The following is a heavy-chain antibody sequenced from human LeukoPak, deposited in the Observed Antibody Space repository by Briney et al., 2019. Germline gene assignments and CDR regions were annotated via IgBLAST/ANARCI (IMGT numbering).Heavy chain of an antibody. Sequence: PSETLSLTCVVSGGSISGYYWSWIRQHPGRGLEWIGYIYYSGSTYYNPSLKSRVTISVDTSKNQFSLKLSSVTAADTAVYYCARVRRGYSYGYGDYWGQGTLVTVSS. CDR2: IYYSGST. V-gene: IGHV4-31*11. CDR3: ARVRRGYSYGYGDY. CDR1: GGSISGYY. D-gene: IGHD5-18*01. J-gene: IGHJ4*02.